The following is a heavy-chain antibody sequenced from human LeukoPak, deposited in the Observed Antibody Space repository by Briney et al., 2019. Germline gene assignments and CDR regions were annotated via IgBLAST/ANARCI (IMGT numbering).Heavy chain of an antibody. V-gene: IGHV4-59*01. J-gene: IGHJ4*02. Sequence: SETLSLTCTVSGGSISSYYWSWIRQPPGKGLEWIGYIYYSGSTNYNPSLKSRVTISVDTSKNQFSLKLSSVTAADTAVYYCARARGDYSNPVDYWGQGTLVTVSS. D-gene: IGHD4-11*01. CDR3: ARARGDYSNPVDY. CDR2: IYYSGST. CDR1: GGSISSYY.